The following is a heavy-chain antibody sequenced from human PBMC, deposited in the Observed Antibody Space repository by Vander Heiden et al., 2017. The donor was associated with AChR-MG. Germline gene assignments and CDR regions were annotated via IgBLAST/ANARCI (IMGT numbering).Heavy chain of an antibody. CDR1: GGSISNYY. Sequence: QVQLQESGPGLVKPSETLSLTCTVSGGSISNYYWSWIRQPAGKGLEWIGRIYTSGSTKYNPSLKGRATVSLDTSKNQFSLKLTSVTAADTAVYYCARDPAIEAAVYFDSWGQGTLVTVSS. D-gene: IGHD6-13*01. CDR3: ARDPAIEAAVYFDS. J-gene: IGHJ4*02. V-gene: IGHV4-4*07. CDR2: IYTSGST.